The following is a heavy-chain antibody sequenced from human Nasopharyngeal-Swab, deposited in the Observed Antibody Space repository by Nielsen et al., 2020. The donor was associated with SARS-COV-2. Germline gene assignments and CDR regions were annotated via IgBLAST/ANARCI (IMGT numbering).Heavy chain of an antibody. CDR1: GGSISSGGYY. CDR2: INHSGST. D-gene: IGHD1-26*01. CDR3: ARKMGISGSYPFDY. V-gene: IGHV4-39*07. Sequence: SETLSLTCTVSGGSISSGGYYWSWIRQPPGKGLEWIGEINHSGSTNYNPSLKSRVTISVDTSKNQFSLKLSSVTAADTAVYYCARKMGISGSYPFDYWGQGTLVTVSS. J-gene: IGHJ4*02.